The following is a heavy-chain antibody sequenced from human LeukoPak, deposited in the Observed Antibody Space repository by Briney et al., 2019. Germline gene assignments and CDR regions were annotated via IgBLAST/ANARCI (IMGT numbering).Heavy chain of an antibody. Sequence: PGGSLLLSCAASGFTFSSYAMSWVRRAPGKELEWVSAISGSGGSTYYADSVKGRFTISRDNYKNTLYLQMNSLRAEDTALYYCARNTRSTEYYYGSGSYYSYYFDFGGQGTLVTVSS. V-gene: IGHV3-23*01. D-gene: IGHD3-10*01. CDR3: ARNTRSTEYYYGSGSYYSYYFDF. CDR1: GFTFSSYA. CDR2: ISGSGGST. J-gene: IGHJ4*02.